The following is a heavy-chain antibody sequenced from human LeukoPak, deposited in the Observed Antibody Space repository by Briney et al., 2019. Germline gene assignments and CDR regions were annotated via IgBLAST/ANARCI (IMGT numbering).Heavy chain of an antibody. CDR3: ARAIVRYFDWLSGRFDP. Sequence: SETLSLTCTVSGGSISSGGYSWSWIRQHPGKGLEWIGYIYYSGSTYYNPSLKSRVTISVDTSKNQFSLKLSSVTAADTAVYYCARAIVRYFDWLSGRFDPWGQGTLVTVSS. V-gene: IGHV4-31*03. CDR2: IYYSGST. CDR1: GGSISSGGYS. J-gene: IGHJ5*02. D-gene: IGHD3-9*01.